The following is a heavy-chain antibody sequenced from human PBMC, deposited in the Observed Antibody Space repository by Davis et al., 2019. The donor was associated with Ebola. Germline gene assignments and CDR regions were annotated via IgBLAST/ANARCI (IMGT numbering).Heavy chain of an antibody. CDR3: ARAVAGPPGFDY. Sequence: ASVKVSCKASGYTFTSYAMHWVRQAPGQRLEWMGWINAGNGNTKYSQKFQGRVTITRDTSASTAYMELSSLRSEDTAVYYCARAVAGPPGFDYWGQGTLVTVSS. V-gene: IGHV1-3*01. D-gene: IGHD6-19*01. J-gene: IGHJ4*02. CDR2: INAGNGNT. CDR1: GYTFTSYA.